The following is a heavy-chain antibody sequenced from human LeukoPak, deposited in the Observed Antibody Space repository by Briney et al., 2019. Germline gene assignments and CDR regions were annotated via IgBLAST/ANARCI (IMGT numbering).Heavy chain of an antibody. V-gene: IGHV3-30*18. CDR3: AKRGASVVPADY. J-gene: IGHJ4*02. Sequence: GGSLRLSCAAPGFTFSSYGMHWVRQAPGKGLEWVAVISYDGSNKYYADSVKGRFTISRDNSKNTLYLQMNSLRAEDTAVYCCAKRGASVVPADYWGQGTLVTVSS. CDR2: ISYDGSNK. CDR1: GFTFSSYG. D-gene: IGHD2-2*01.